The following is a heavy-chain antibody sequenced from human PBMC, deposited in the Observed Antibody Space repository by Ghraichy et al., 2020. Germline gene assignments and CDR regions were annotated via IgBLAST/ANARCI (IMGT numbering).Heavy chain of an antibody. D-gene: IGHD2-15*01. J-gene: IGHJ4*02. CDR1: GFTFSSYS. CDR2: ISSSGSPI. V-gene: IGHV3-48*02. Sequence: GGSLRLSCAASGFTFSSYSMNWVRQAPGKGLEWVSYISSSGSPIYYADSVKGRFTISRDNAKNSLYLQMNSLRDEDTAVYYCARDLLSRYCSGSSCYGGDYWGQGTLVTVSS. CDR3: ARDLLSRYCSGSSCYGGDY.